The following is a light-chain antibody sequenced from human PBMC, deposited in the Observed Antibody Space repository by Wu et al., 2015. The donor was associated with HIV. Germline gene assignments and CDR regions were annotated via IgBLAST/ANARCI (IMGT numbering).Light chain of an antibody. Sequence: DIQMTQSPSTLSASVGDTVTISCRASQSMSSWLAWYQQRPGKAPKLLIYKASSLESGVPSRFSGSGSGSEFTLTISSLQPDDFATYFCQQYHDSSPTFGGGTRV. CDR1: QSMSSW. V-gene: IGKV1-5*03. CDR2: KAS. CDR3: QQYHDSSPT. J-gene: IGKJ4*01.